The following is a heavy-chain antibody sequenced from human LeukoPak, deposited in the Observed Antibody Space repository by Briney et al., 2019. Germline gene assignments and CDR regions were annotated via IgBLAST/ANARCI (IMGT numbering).Heavy chain of an antibody. CDR2: ICGSGGRP. CDR1: GFTFSSYA. Sequence: GGSLRLSCAASGFTFSSYAMSWVRQAPGKGLEWVSAICGSGGRPYCADSVKGRFTISRDNSKKTLYLQMNSLRAEDTAVYYCAKTSGYGDYEAYFDYWGQGTLVTVSS. J-gene: IGHJ4*02. D-gene: IGHD4-17*01. V-gene: IGHV3-23*01. CDR3: AKTSGYGDYEAYFDY.